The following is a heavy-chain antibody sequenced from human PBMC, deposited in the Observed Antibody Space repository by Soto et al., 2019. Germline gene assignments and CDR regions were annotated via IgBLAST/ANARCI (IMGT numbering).Heavy chain of an antibody. CDR2: MNPNSGNT. J-gene: IGHJ6*03. CDR3: ARGPVQFLAATYYHYYMDV. CDR1: VYTFTSYD. V-gene: IGHV1-8*01. Sequence: GPSVKVSCKDSVYTFTSYDINWVRQANGQGLEWMGWMNPNSGNTGYAQKFQGRVTMTRNTSISTAYMELSSLRSEDTAVYYCARGPVQFLAATYYHYYMDVWGKGTTVTVSS. D-gene: IGHD2-15*01.